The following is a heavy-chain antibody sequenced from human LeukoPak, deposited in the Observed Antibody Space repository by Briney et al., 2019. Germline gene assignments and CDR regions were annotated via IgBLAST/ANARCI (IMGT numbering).Heavy chain of an antibody. D-gene: IGHD6-19*01. CDR3: ARFIAVAGTT. CDR2: IYHSGST. V-gene: IGHV4-4*02. Sequence: GSLRLSCAASEFAFSSYWMHWVRQPPGKGLEWIGEIYHSGSTNYNPSLKSRVTISVDKSKNQFSLKLSSVTAADTAVYYCARFIAVAGTTWGQGTLVTVSS. J-gene: IGHJ5*02. CDR1: EFAFSSYW.